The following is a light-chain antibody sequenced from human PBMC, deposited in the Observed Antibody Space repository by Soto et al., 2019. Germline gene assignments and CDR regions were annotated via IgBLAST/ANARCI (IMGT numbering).Light chain of an antibody. V-gene: IGLV1-44*01. CDR2: NSD. J-gene: IGLJ3*02. CDR1: SSNIGRNT. Sequence: QSVVTQPLSVSGTPGQRVTISCSGSSSNIGRNTVSWYQQLPGTAPRLFIYNSDQRPSGVPDRFSASKSGTSASLAISGLQSEDEADYYCAAWDDILNGWVFGGGTKLTVL. CDR3: AAWDDILNGWV.